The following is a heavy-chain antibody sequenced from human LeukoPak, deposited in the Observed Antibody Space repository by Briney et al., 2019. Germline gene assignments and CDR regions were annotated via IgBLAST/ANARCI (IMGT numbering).Heavy chain of an antibody. V-gene: IGHV1-69*02. CDR3: AIHYYDISGYSDY. CDR1: GGTFSSYT. J-gene: IGHJ4*02. D-gene: IGHD3-22*01. CDR2: IIPILGIA. Sequence: SVKVSCKASGGTFSSYTISWVRQAPGQGLEWMGRIIPILGIANYAQKFQGRVTITADKSTSTAYMELSSLRSEDTAVYYCAIHYYDISGYSDYWGQGTLVTVSS.